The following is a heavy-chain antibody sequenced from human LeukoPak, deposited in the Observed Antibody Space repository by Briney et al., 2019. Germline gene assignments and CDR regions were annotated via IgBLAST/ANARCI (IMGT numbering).Heavy chain of an antibody. Sequence: SETLSLTCTVSGGSISSSSYYWGWIRQPPGKGLEWIGSIYYSGSTYYNPSLKSRVTISVDTSKNQFSLKLSSVTAADTAVYYCAREVLLWFGEDYFDYWGQGTLVTVSS. J-gene: IGHJ4*02. CDR2: IYYSGST. D-gene: IGHD3-10*01. CDR3: AREVLLWFGEDYFDY. CDR1: GGSISSSSYY. V-gene: IGHV4-39*07.